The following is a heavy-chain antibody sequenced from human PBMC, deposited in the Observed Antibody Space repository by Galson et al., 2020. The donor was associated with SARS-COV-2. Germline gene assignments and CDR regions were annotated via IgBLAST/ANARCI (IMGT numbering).Heavy chain of an antibody. CDR2: ISYDGSNK. J-gene: IGHJ3*02. D-gene: IGHD1-26*01. V-gene: IGHV3-30-3*01. Sequence: TGGSLILSCAASGFTFSSYAMHWVRQAPGKGLEWVAVISYDGSNKYYADSVKGRFTISRDNSKNTLYLQMNSLRAEDTAVYYCARDNSGSYYGAFDIWGQGTMVTVSS. CDR1: GFTFSSYA. CDR3: ARDNSGSYYGAFDI.